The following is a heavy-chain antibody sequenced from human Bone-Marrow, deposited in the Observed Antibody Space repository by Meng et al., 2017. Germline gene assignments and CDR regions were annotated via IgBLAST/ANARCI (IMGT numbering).Heavy chain of an antibody. CDR2: IYTSGST. V-gene: IGHV4-4*07. D-gene: IGHD1-7*01. Sequence: SETLSLTCTVSGGSISSYYWSWIRQPAGKGLEWIGRIYTSGSTNYNPSLKSRVTMSVDTSKNQFSLKLSSVTAADTAVYYCARAEDPPGPNSRNYGMDVWGQGTTVTVSS. CDR1: GGSISSYY. J-gene: IGHJ6*02. CDR3: ARAEDPPGPNSRNYGMDV.